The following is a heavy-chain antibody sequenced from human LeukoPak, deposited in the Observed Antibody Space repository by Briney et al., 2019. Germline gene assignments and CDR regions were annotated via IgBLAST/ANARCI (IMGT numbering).Heavy chain of an antibody. D-gene: IGHD3-22*01. CDR2: IIPILGIA. CDR1: GGTFSSYA. J-gene: IGHJ3*02. CDR3: ARGGKYYYDSSGYQTYDAFDI. Sequence: ASVKVSCKASGGTFSSYAIRWVRQAPGQGLEWMGRIIPILGIANYAQKFQGRVTITADKSTSTAYMELSSLRSEDTAVYYCARGGKYYYDSSGYQTYDAFDIWGQGTMVTVSS. V-gene: IGHV1-69*04.